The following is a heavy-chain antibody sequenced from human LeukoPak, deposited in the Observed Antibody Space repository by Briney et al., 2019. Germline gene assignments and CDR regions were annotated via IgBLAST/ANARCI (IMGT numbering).Heavy chain of an antibody. D-gene: IGHD3-10*01. CDR2: IYSSGST. Sequence: SETLSLTCTVSGGSFSSYYWSWIRQPVGKGLEWIGRIYSSGSTNYNPSLKSRVIMSIDTSKNQFSLNLSSVTAADTAVYYCARGLTMVRGVVTYDYWGQGTLVTVSS. CDR1: GGSFSSYY. J-gene: IGHJ4*02. CDR3: ARGLTMVRGVVTYDY. V-gene: IGHV4-4*07.